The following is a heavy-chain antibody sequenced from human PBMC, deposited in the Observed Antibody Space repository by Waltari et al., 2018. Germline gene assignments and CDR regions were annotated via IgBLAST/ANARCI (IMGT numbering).Heavy chain of an antibody. CDR2: IYYSGST. CDR1: GGSISSYY. CDR3: ARVRYCGGDCYVYYYYYMDV. V-gene: IGHV4-59*01. D-gene: IGHD2-21*01. Sequence: QEQLQESGPGLVKPSETLSLTCTVSGGSISSYYWTWIRQPPGKGLEWIGYIYYSGSTNYNPSLKSRVTISVDTSKNQFSLKLSSVTAADTAVYYCARVRYCGGDCYVYYYYYMDVWGKGTTVTVSS. J-gene: IGHJ6*03.